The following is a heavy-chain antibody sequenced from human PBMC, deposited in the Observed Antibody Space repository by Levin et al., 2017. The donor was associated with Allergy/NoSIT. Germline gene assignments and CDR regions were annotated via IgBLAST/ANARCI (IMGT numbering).Heavy chain of an antibody. V-gene: IGHV3-11*01. CDR3: ARDGDYYDSSGYYYDAFDI. J-gene: IGHJ3*02. Sequence: GESLKISCAASGFTFSDYYMSWIRQAPGKGLEWVSYISSSGSTIYYADSVKGRFTISRDNAKNSLYLQMNSLRAEDTAVYYCARDGDYYDSSGYYYDAFDIWGQGTMVTVSS. D-gene: IGHD3-22*01. CDR2: ISSSGSTI. CDR1: GFTFSDYY.